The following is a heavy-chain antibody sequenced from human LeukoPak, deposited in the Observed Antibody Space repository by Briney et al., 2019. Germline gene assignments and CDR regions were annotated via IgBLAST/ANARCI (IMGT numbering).Heavy chain of an antibody. V-gene: IGHV4-59*08. D-gene: IGHD1-26*01. CDR3: ARQGSGGRAFDI. Sequence: SETLSLSCIVSGGSISSYYWSWIRQPPGKGLEWIGYIYSSGSTNSNPSLKSRVTISVDTSKSQFSLKMTSVTAADTAVYYCARQGSGGRAFDIWGQGTMVTVSS. J-gene: IGHJ3*02. CDR2: IYSSGST. CDR1: GGSISSYY.